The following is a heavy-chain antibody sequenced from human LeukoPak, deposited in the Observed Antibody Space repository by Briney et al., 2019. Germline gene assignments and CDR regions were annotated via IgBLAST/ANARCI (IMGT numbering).Heavy chain of an antibody. CDR2: TYYTSRWYT. Sequence: SQTPSLTCAISGDRVSNKGAAWNWIRQSPSGGLEWLGRTYYTSRWYTDYAVSVMSRITISPDTSKNQFSLQLNSVTPEDTAIYYCARFLTTTTAGWSLSWFDPWGQGTLVTVSS. D-gene: IGHD1-1*01. CDR1: GDRVSNKGAA. CDR3: ARFLTTTTAGWSLSWFDP. V-gene: IGHV6-1*01. J-gene: IGHJ5*02.